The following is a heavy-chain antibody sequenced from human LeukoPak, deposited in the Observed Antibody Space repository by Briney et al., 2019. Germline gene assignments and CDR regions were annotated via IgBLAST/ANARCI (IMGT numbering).Heavy chain of an antibody. D-gene: IGHD2-2*01. CDR1: GGTFSSYA. J-gene: IGHJ6*04. V-gene: IGHV1-69*13. Sequence: SVKVSCKASGGTFSSYAISWVRQAPGQGLEWMGGIIPIFGTANYAQKFQGRVTITADESTSTAYMELSSLRSEDTAVYYCARARCSSTSCYGKMDVWGKGTTVTVSS. CDR2: IIPIFGTA. CDR3: ARARCSSTSCYGKMDV.